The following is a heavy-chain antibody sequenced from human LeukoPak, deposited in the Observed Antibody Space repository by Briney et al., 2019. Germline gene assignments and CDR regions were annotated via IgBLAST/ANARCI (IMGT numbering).Heavy chain of an antibody. CDR2: ISYDGSNK. D-gene: IGHD6-13*01. V-gene: IGHV3-30-3*01. Sequence: PGRSLRLSCAASGFTFSSYAMHWVRQAPGKGLEWVAVISYDGSNKYYADSVKGRFTISRDNSKNTLYLQMNSLRAEDTAVYYCARDSNRIAAAGSYFDYWGQGTLVTVSS. CDR3: ARDSNRIAAAGSYFDY. J-gene: IGHJ4*02. CDR1: GFTFSSYA.